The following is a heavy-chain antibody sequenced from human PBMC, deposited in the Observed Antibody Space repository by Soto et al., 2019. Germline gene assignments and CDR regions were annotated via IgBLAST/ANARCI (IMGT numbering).Heavy chain of an antibody. CDR2: IYYSGST. D-gene: IGHD3-22*01. Sequence: QLQLQESGPGLVKPSETLSLTCTVSGGSISSSSYYWGWIRQPPGKGLEWIGSIYYSGSTYYNPSLKSRVTISVDTSKNQFSLKLSSVTAADTAVYYCARPQNYYDSSGPYYFDYWGQGTLVTVSS. V-gene: IGHV4-39*01. CDR3: ARPQNYYDSSGPYYFDY. J-gene: IGHJ4*02. CDR1: GGSISSSSYY.